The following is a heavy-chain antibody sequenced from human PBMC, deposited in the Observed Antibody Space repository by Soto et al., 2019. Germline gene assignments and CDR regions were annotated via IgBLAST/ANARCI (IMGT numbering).Heavy chain of an antibody. CDR2: IYTSGST. CDR1: GGSISSYY. D-gene: IGHD3-22*01. V-gene: IGHV4-4*07. CDR3: ARERRDSSGYYFDY. Sequence: QVQLQESGPGLVTPSETLSLTCTVSGGSISSYYWSWIRQPAGKGLEWIGRIYTSGSTNYNPSLKSRLTMSVHTSKNQFSLKLSSVTAADTAVYYCARERRDSSGYYFDYWGQGTLITVSS. J-gene: IGHJ4*02.